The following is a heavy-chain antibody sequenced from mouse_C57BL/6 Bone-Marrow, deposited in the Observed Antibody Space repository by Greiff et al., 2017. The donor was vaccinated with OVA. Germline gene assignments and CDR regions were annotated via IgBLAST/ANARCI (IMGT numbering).Heavy chain of an antibody. V-gene: IGHV1-55*01. J-gene: IGHJ4*01. CDR1: GYTFTSYW. CDR3: ARLGYDYDVNAMDY. Sequence: VQLQQPGAELVKPGASVKMSCKASGYTFTSYWITWVKQRPGQGLEWIGDIYPGSGSTNYNEKFKSKATLTVDTSSSTAYMQLSSLTSEDSAVYYCARLGYDYDVNAMDYWGQGTSVTVSS. D-gene: IGHD2-4*01. CDR2: IYPGSGST.